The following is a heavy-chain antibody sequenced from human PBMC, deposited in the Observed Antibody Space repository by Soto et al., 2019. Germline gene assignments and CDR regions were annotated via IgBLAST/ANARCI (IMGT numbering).Heavy chain of an antibody. CDR2: IYPGDSDT. D-gene: IGHD3-9*01. V-gene: IGHV5-51*01. CDR3: ARRQDILTGYYYYAMDV. J-gene: IGHJ6*02. Sequence: GESLKISCKGSGYSFTSYWIGWVRQMPGKGLEWMGIIYPGDSDTRYSPSFQGQVTISADKSISTAYLQWSSLKASDTAMYYCARRQDILTGYYYYAMDVWGQGTTVTVSS. CDR1: GYSFTSYW.